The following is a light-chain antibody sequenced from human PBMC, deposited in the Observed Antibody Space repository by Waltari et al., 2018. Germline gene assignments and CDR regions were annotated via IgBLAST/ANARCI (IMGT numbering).Light chain of an antibody. CDR2: RAS. CDR1: QTISYW. V-gene: IGKV1-5*03. Sequence: DIQMTQSPSTLSASVGDRVTITCRASQTISYWLAWYQQKPGKAPRLLIYRASTLESGVPSRFSGSGSGTEFTLTISSLQPDDFATYYCQQYNSYSITFGQGTRLEIK. J-gene: IGKJ5*01. CDR3: QQYNSYSIT.